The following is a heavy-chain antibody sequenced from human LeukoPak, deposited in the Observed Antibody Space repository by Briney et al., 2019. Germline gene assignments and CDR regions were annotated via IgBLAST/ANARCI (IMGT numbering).Heavy chain of an antibody. CDR3: ARKFWELRERYYYGMDV. D-gene: IGHD1-26*01. J-gene: IGHJ6*02. CDR1: GGTFSSYA. Sequence: SVKVSCKASGGTFSSYAISWVRQAPGQGLEWMGRIIPILGIANYAQKFQGRVTITADKSTSTAYMELSSLRSEDTAVYYWARKFWELRERYYYGMDVWGQGTTVTVSS. CDR2: IIPILGIA. V-gene: IGHV1-69*04.